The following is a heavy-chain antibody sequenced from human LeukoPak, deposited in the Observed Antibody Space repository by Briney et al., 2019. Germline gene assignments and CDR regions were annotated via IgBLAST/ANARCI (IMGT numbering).Heavy chain of an antibody. CDR2: VYYTGTT. CDR3: ARARRYSSRHDASDI. V-gene: IGHV4-61*01. Sequence: SQTLSLTCTVSGGSISSGSYYWSWIRQPPGKGLEWIGSVYYTGTTTYNPSLKSRVTISVDTSKDQFSLKLSSVTAADTALYYCARARRYSSRHDASDIWGQGTMVTVSS. D-gene: IGHD6-13*01. CDR1: GGSISSGSYY. J-gene: IGHJ3*02.